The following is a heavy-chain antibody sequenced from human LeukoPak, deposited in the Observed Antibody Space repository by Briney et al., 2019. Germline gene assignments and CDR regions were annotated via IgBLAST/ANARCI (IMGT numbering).Heavy chain of an antibody. CDR3: ARDEGIQLWNPYYDY. CDR1: GFVFSIYT. D-gene: IGHD5-18*01. V-gene: IGHV3-64*04. J-gene: IGHJ4*02. Sequence: GGALRLSCSASGFVFSIYTMYWVRQAPGKGPEYVSTISCSGNGGSIYYADSVKGRFTISRDDSKSIVYLQMNGLRSEDTAVYYCARDEGIQLWNPYYDYWGQGTLVTVSS. CDR2: ISCSGNGGSI.